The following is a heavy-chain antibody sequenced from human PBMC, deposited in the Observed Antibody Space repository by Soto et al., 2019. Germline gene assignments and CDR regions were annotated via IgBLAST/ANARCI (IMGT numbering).Heavy chain of an antibody. Sequence: ASVKVSCKASGHTFTGHHMHWVRQAPGQGLEWMGYIDLDSRNTRYAQKFQGRVTTTRDTSITTAYMELSGLRSDDTAVYYCGLEPTGTGRFDYWGQGTLVTVSS. J-gene: IGHJ4*02. D-gene: IGHD3-10*01. CDR3: GLEPTGTGRFDY. CDR2: IDLDSRNT. V-gene: IGHV1-2*02. CDR1: GHTFTGHH.